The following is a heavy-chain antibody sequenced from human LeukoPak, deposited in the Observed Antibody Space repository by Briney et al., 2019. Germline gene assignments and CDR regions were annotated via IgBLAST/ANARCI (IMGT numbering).Heavy chain of an antibody. D-gene: IGHD3-16*01. CDR2: INPSGGST. V-gene: IGHV1-46*01. CDR3: ARGSLRLGSEHGMDV. Sequence: ASVKVSCKASGYTFTTYYMHWVRQAPGQGLEWMGIINPSGGSTNYAQKLQGRVTMTTDTSTSTAYMELRSLRSDDTAVYYCARGSLRLGSEHGMDVWGQGTTVTVSS. J-gene: IGHJ6*02. CDR1: GYTFTTYY.